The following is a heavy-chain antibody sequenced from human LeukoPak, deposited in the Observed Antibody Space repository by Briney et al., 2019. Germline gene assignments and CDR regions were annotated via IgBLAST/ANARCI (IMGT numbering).Heavy chain of an antibody. Sequence: ASVKVSCKASGGTYSSYAISWVRQAPGQGLEWMGGIIPIFGTANYAQKFQGRVTITADESTSTAYMELSSLRSEDTAVYYCARGNIVVPAARGERFDPWGQGTLVSVPS. V-gene: IGHV1-69*13. J-gene: IGHJ5*02. CDR3: ARGNIVVPAARGERFDP. CDR2: IIPIFGTA. D-gene: IGHD2-2*01. CDR1: GGTYSSYA.